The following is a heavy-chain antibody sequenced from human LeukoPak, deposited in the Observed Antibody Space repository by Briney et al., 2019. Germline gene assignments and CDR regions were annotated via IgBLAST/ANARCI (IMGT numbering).Heavy chain of an antibody. V-gene: IGHV3-15*01. J-gene: IGHJ4*02. CDR1: GFTFSNAW. D-gene: IGHD3/OR15-3a*01. Sequence: PGGSLRLSCAASGFTFSNAWMSWVRQAPGGGLEWVGRIKRKGDDGTTDYAAPVKGRLSISRDDSKNTLYLQMNSLKSEDTAVYYCTAGTGRSDFDYWGQGTLVTVSS. CDR3: TAGTGRSDFDY. CDR2: IKRKGDDGTT.